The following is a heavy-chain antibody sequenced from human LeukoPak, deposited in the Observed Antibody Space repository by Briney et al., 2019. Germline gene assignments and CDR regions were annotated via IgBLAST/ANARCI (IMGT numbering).Heavy chain of an antibody. CDR3: ARWGSSWYYYFDY. Sequence: GRSLRLSCAASGFTFDDYAMHWARQAPGKGLEWVSGISWNSGSIGYADSVKGRFTISRDNAKNSLYLQMNSLRAEDTAVYYCARWGSSWYYYFDYWGQGTLVTVSS. CDR2: ISWNSGSI. CDR1: GFTFDDYA. D-gene: IGHD6-13*01. J-gene: IGHJ4*02. V-gene: IGHV3-9*01.